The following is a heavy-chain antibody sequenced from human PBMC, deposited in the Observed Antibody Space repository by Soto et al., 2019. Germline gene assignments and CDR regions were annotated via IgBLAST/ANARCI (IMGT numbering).Heavy chain of an antibody. CDR1: GYTFTSYY. CDR3: ARGGSNYYDSSGYRLDY. Sequence: GASVKVSCKASGYTFTSYYMHWVRQTPGQGLEWMGIINPSGGSTSYAQKFQGRVTMTRDTSTSTVYMELSSLRSEDTAVYYCARGGSNYYDSSGYRLDYWGQGTLVTVSS. J-gene: IGHJ4*02. D-gene: IGHD3-22*01. V-gene: IGHV1-46*01. CDR2: INPSGGST.